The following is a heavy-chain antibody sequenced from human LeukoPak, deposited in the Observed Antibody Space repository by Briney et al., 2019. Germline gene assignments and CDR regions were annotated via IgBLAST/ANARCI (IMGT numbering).Heavy chain of an antibody. CDR3: ATSYDSSGCD. J-gene: IGHJ4*02. V-gene: IGHV3-7*01. D-gene: IGHD3-22*01. CDR1: GFIFSSFW. CDR2: IKPDGSLQ. Sequence: GGSLRLSCTASGFIFSSFWMAWVRQAPGKGLEWVANIKPDGSLQFYGDSVKGRFTISRDNAKNSLYLQMDNLRAEDTALYYCATSYDSSGCDWGQGTLVTVSS.